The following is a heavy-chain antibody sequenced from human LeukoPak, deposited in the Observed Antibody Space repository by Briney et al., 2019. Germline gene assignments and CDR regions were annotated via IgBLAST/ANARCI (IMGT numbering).Heavy chain of an antibody. Sequence: PSETLSLTCTVSGGSISSYYWSWIRQPPGKGLEWIGEINHSGTTNYIPSLKSRVTISVDTSKNQFSLKLSSVTAADTAVYYCARKGTDYWGQGTLVTVSS. J-gene: IGHJ4*02. CDR3: ARKGTDY. CDR2: INHSGTT. CDR1: GGSISSYY. V-gene: IGHV4-34*01.